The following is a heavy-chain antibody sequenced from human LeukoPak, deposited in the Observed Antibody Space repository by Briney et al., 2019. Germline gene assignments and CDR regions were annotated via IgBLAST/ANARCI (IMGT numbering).Heavy chain of an antibody. CDR2: INHSGST. V-gene: IGHV4-34*01. J-gene: IGHJ5*02. CDR3: ARGHIAVAGTGPWFDP. D-gene: IGHD6-19*01. Sequence: SETLSLTCAVYGGSFSGYYWSRIRQPPGKGLEWIGEINHSGSTNYNPSLKSRVTISVDTSKNQFSLTLSSVTAADTAVYYCARGHIAVAGTGPWFDPWGQGTLVTVSS. CDR1: GGSFSGYY.